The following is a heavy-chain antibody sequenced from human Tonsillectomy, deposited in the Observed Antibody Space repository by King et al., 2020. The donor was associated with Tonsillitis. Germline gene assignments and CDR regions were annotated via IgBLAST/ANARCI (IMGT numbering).Heavy chain of an antibody. CDR1: GFTVSSYY. CDR3: ARGGMNDAFDI. Sequence: VQLVESGGGLVQPGGSLRLSCAASGFTVSSYYMNWVRQAPGKGLEWVSIIYSGGSTYYADSVKGRFTISRDNSKNTLYLQMNSLRAEDTAVYYCARGGMNDAFDIWGQGTMVTVSS. CDR2: IYSGGST. D-gene: IGHD3-16*01. J-gene: IGHJ3*02. V-gene: IGHV3-66*01.